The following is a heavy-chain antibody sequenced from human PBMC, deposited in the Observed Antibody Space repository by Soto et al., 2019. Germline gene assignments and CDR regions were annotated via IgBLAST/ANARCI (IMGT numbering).Heavy chain of an antibody. CDR1: GGSISSGDYY. CDR3: ARAGLEWSYNWFDP. D-gene: IGHD3-3*01. CDR2: IYYSGST. Sequence: SETMSLTCTVSGGSISSGDYYWSCIRQPPGKGLEWIGYIYYSGSTYYNPSLKSRVTISVDTSKNQFSLKLSSVTAADTAVYYCARAGLEWSYNWFDPWGQGTLVTVSS. J-gene: IGHJ5*02. V-gene: IGHV4-30-4*01.